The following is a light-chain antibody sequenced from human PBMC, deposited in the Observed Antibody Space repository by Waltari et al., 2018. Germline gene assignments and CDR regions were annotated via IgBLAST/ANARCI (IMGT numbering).Light chain of an antibody. J-gene: IGLJ2*01. V-gene: IGLV3-1*01. Sequence: SFDLTQPPSVSVSPGQTFSIACSSGDDLGDKNVCWYQQRPGQSPILVMFLDSVRPSGIPGRFSGSNSGNTATLTISETQPVDDAEYYCQAWDTITVVFGGGTKVTVL. CDR3: QAWDTITVV. CDR1: DLGDKN. CDR2: LDS.